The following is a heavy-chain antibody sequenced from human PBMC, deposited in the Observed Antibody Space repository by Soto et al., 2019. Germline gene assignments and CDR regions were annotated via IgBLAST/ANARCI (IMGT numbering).Heavy chain of an antibody. J-gene: IGHJ6*03. CDR3: ARLYCTNGVCPIYYYYMDV. D-gene: IGHD2-8*01. V-gene: IGHV4-59*08. CDR1: GGSISSYY. CDR2: IYYSGST. Sequence: PSETLSLTCTVSGGSISSYYWSWIRQPPGKGLEWIGYIYYSGSTNYNPSLKSRVTISVDTSKNQFSLKLSSVTAADTAVYYCARLYCTNGVCPIYYYYMDVWAKGTTVTVSS.